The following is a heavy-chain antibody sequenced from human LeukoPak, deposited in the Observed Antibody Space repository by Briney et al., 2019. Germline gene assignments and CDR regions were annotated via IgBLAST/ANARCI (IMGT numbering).Heavy chain of an antibody. CDR2: ISGSGGST. CDR1: GFTFSSYA. V-gene: IGHV3-23*01. D-gene: IGHD6-19*01. CDR3: AKGLGRGSGWNIIDY. Sequence: PGGSLRLSCAASGFTFSSYAMSWVRQAPEKGREWVSAISGSGGSTYYADSVKGRFTISRDNSKNTLYLQMNSLRAEDTAVYYCAKGLGRGSGWNIIDYWGQGTLVTVSS. J-gene: IGHJ4*02.